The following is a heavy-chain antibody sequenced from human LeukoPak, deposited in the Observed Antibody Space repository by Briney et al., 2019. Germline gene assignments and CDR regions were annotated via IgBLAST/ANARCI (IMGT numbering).Heavy chain of an antibody. V-gene: IGHV1-69*13. CDR2: IIPIFGTA. D-gene: IGHD3-9*01. CDR3: ARGGYYDILTGYPHPFDY. CDR1: GGTFSSYA. J-gene: IGHJ4*02. Sequence: SVKVSCKASGGTFSSYAISWVRQAPGQGLEWMGGIIPIFGTANYAQKFQGRVTITADESTSTAYMELSSLRSEDTAVYYCARGGYYDILTGYPHPFDYWGQGTLVTVFS.